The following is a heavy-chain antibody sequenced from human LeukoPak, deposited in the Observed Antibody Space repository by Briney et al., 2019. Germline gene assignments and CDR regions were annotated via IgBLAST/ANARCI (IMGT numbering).Heavy chain of an antibody. CDR3: ARDPMVRGVIILYFDY. J-gene: IGHJ4*02. D-gene: IGHD3-10*01. CDR1: GGTFSSYA. V-gene: IGHV1-69*04. Sequence: SVKVSCKASGGTFSSYAISWVRQAPGQGLEWMGRITPILGIANYAQKFQGRVTITADKSTSTAYMELSSLRSEDTAVYYCARDPMVRGVIILYFDYWGQGTLVTVSS. CDR2: ITPILGIA.